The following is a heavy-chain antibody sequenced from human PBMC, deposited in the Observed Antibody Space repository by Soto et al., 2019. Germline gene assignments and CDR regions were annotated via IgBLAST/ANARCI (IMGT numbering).Heavy chain of an antibody. CDR1: GFTFSSYG. J-gene: IGHJ6*02. Sequence: QVQLVESGGGVVQPGRSLRLSCAASGFTFSSYGMHWVRQAPGKGLEWVAVIWYDGSNKYYADSVKGRFTISRDNSKNTLYLQMNSLRADDTAVYYCARSYSSSWYYYYYGMDVWGQGTTVTVSS. V-gene: IGHV3-33*01. CDR2: IWYDGSNK. CDR3: ARSYSSSWYYYYYGMDV. D-gene: IGHD6-13*01.